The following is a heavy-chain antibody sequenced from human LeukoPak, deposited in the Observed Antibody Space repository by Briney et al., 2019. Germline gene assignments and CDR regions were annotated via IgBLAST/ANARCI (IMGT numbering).Heavy chain of an antibody. CDR1: GFTVISND. CDR2: LYSDGNT. J-gene: IGHJ4*02. Sequence: GGSLRLSRAASGFTVISNDMTWVRQAPGKGLEWVSVLYSDGNTKYADSVQGRFTISRDNSKNTLYLEMNSLSPDDTAVYYCARGVEPLAANTLAYWGQGTLVTVSS. CDR3: ARGVEPLAANTLAY. D-gene: IGHD1-14*01. V-gene: IGHV3-53*01.